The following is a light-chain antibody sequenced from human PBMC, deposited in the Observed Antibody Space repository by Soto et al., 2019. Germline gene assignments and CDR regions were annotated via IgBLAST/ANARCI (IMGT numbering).Light chain of an antibody. CDR2: GAT. Sequence: EIVLTQSPGTLSLSPGERATLSCRASQRVRSSHLAWYQQKPGQAPRLLIYGATSRATGIPDMFSGSGSGTDFTLTISKLEPEDLAVYDCQQYSSSPLTVGGGTKVEIK. J-gene: IGKJ4*01. V-gene: IGKV3-20*01. CDR1: QRVRSSH. CDR3: QQYSSSPLT.